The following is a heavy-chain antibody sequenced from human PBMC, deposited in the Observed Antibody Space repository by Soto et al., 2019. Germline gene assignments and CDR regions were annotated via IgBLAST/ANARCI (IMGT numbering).Heavy chain of an antibody. Sequence: QVQLVQSGAEVKKPGSSVKVSCKAPGGTFSSYAISWVRQAPGQGLEWMGGIIPLFGIADYAQKFQGRVTVIADESSSTGYMEVSNLRSDDTAVYYCARAGDVASYFYAMDVWGQGTTVTVSS. CDR2: IIPLFGIA. J-gene: IGHJ6*02. CDR3: ARAGDVASYFYAMDV. D-gene: IGHD2-15*01. CDR1: GGTFSSYA. V-gene: IGHV1-69*12.